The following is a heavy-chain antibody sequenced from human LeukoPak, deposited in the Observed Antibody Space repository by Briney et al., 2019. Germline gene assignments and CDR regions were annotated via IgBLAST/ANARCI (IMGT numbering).Heavy chain of an antibody. V-gene: IGHV3-7*01. CDR2: IKQDGSEK. CDR1: GFTFSTYW. J-gene: IGHJ4*02. D-gene: IGHD3-3*01. CDR3: ARERQNKDFWSGGDY. Sequence: GGSLRLSCAASGFTFSTYWMSWVRQAPGKGLEWVANIKQDGSEKYYVDSVKGRFTISRDNAKNSLYLQMNTLRPEDTAVYYCARERQNKDFWSGGDYWGQGTLGTVSS.